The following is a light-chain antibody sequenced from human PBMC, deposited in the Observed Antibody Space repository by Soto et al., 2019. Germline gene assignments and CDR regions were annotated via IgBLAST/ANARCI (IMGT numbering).Light chain of an antibody. J-gene: IGKJ1*01. Sequence: EIVMTQSPATLSVSPGERATLSGRASQSVSNNLAWYQKKPGQAPRLLIYGASTRATGIPARFSGSGSGTEFTLTISSLKSEDVAVYYGQQYNHWCKVGQGTRVYIE. CDR2: GAS. CDR3: QQYNHWCK. V-gene: IGKV3-15*01. CDR1: QSVSNN.